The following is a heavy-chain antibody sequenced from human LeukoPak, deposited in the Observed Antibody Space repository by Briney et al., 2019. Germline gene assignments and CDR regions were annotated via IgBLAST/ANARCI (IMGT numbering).Heavy chain of an antibody. V-gene: IGHV3-23*01. D-gene: IGHD1-7*01. CDR3: AKDLAQTGTTRPNAFDI. CDR1: GFTFSSYA. CDR2: ISGSGGST. Sequence: GGALRLSCAASGFTFSSYAMSWVRQAPGKGLEWVSAISGSGGSTYYADSVKGRFTISRDNSKNTLYLQMNSLRAEDTAVYYCAKDLAQTGTTRPNAFDIWGQGTMVTVSS. J-gene: IGHJ3*02.